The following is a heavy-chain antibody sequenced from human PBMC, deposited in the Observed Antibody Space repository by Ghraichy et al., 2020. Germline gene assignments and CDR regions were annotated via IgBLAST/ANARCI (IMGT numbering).Heavy chain of an antibody. CDR2: IRYDGSNK. CDR3: AKDRYDSSDCYLGY. J-gene: IGHJ4*02. D-gene: IGHD3-22*01. CDR1: GFTFSNYG. V-gene: IGHV3-30*02. Sequence: GESLNISCATSGFTFSNYGMHWVRQAPGKGLEWVASIRYDGSNKYYADSVKGRFTISRDNSKNTLYLQMNSLSAEDTAVYYCAKDRYDSSDCYLGYWGQGTLVTVSS.